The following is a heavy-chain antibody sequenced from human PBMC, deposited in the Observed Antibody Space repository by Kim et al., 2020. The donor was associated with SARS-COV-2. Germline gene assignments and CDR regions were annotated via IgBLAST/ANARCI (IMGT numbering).Heavy chain of an antibody. CDR3: ARESGYGRLEY. Sequence: NDYAVSVKSRITINPDTSKSPFSLQLNSVTPEDTAVYYCARESGYGRLEYWGQGTLVTVSS. CDR2: N. D-gene: IGHD6-25*01. V-gene: IGHV6-1*01. J-gene: IGHJ4*02.